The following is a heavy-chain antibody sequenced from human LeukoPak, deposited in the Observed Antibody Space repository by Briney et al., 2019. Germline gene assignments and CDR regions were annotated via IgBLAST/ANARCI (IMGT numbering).Heavy chain of an antibody. J-gene: IGHJ2*01. CDR2: IYSGGST. Sequence: GGSLRLSCAASGFTVSSNYMSWVRQAPGKGLEWVSVIYSGGSTYYADSVKSRFTISRDNSKNTLYLQMNSLRAEDTAVYYCARGYWGIAADWYFDLWGRGTLVTVSS. CDR1: GFTVSSNY. V-gene: IGHV3-66*02. D-gene: IGHD6-13*01. CDR3: ARGYWGIAADWYFDL.